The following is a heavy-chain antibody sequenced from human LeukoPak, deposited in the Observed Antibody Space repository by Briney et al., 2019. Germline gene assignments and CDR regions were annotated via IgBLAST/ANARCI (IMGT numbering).Heavy chain of an antibody. V-gene: IGHV3-20*04. Sequence: GSLRLSGAASGFTFDYYGMSWVRRAPGKGLEWVSGINWNGGSTGYADSVKGRFTISRDNAKNSLYLQMNSLRAEDTALYYCARWLAVAGTGDYWGQGTLVTVSS. CDR2: INWNGGST. J-gene: IGHJ4*02. CDR1: GFTFDYYG. D-gene: IGHD6-19*01. CDR3: ARWLAVAGTGDY.